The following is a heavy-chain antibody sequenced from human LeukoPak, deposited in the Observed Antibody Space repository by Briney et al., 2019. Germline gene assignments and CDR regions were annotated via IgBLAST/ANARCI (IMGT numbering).Heavy chain of an antibody. J-gene: IGHJ4*02. V-gene: IGHV4-59*01. CDR3: ARGDSSGYRYYFDY. CDR2: TSYSGNI. D-gene: IGHD3-22*01. CDR1: GGSISGYY. Sequence: NPSETLSLTCTVSGGSISGYYWTWIRQPPGKGLEWIGFTSYSGNINWNPSLKSRVTISVDTSKNQFSLKMSSVTAADTAVYYCARGDSSGYRYYFDYWGQGTLVTVSS.